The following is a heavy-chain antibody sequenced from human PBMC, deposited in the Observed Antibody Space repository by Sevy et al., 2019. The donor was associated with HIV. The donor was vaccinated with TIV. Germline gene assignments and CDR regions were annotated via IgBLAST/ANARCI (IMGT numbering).Heavy chain of an antibody. CDR1: GYTFTSYG. CDR3: ARRSGYYDSSGYSFDY. V-gene: IGHV1-18*01. J-gene: IGHJ4*02. Sequence: ASVKVSGKASGYTFTSYGISWVRQAPGQGLEWMGWISAYNGNTNYARKRQGRVTMTTDTSTSTAYMELRSLRSDDTAVYYCARRSGYYDSSGYSFDYWGQGTLVTVSS. D-gene: IGHD3-22*01. CDR2: ISAYNGNT.